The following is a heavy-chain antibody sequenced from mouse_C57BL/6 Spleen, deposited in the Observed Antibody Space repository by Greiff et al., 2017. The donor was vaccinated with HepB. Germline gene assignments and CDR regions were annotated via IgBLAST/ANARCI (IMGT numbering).Heavy chain of an antibody. D-gene: IGHD3-2*02. CDR1: GYTFTSYW. CDR2: IDPSDSYT. J-gene: IGHJ3*01. CDR3: ARSAQAHLRAWFAY. V-gene: IGHV1-69*01. Sequence: QVQLQQPGAELVMPGASVKLSCKASGYTFTSYWMHWVKQRPGQGLEWIGEIDPSDSYTNYNQKFKGKSTLTVDKSSSTAYMQLSSLTSEDSAVYYCARSAQAHLRAWFAYWGQGTLVTVSA.